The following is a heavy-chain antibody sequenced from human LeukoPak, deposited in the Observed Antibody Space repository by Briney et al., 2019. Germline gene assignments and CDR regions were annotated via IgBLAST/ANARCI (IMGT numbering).Heavy chain of an antibody. D-gene: IGHD3-22*01. CDR2: VRAYNGNT. CDR3: ARMYYYDSSGYYPVGWYFDL. V-gene: IGHV1-18*04. J-gene: IGHJ2*01. Sequence: ASVKVSCKASGYTFTGYYMHWVRQAPGQGLEWMGWVRAYNGNTNYAQRLQGRVTMTTDTSTNTAYMELRSLRSDDTAVYYCARMYYYDSSGYYPVGWYFDLWGRGTLVTVSS. CDR1: GYTFTGYY.